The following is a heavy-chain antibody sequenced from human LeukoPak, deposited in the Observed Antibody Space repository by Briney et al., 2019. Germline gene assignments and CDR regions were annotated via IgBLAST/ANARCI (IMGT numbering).Heavy chain of an antibody. J-gene: IGHJ4*02. Sequence: SETLSLTCAVYGGSFGGYYWSWIRQPPGKGLEWIGEINHSGSTNYNPSLKSRVTISVDTSKNQFSLKLSSVTAADTAVYYCARGRSIFGVVITLWFDYWGQGTLVTVSS. CDR3: ARGRSIFGVVITLWFDY. CDR1: GGSFGGYY. V-gene: IGHV4-34*01. CDR2: INHSGST. D-gene: IGHD3-3*01.